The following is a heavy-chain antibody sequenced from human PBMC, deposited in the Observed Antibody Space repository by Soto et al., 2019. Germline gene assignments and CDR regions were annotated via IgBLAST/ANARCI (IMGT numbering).Heavy chain of an antibody. V-gene: IGHV3-33*01. D-gene: IGHD3-3*01. CDR3: ARDASYYSLWSGYYPSRNGMDA. Sequence: GGSLRLSCAASGFTFSSFGMHWVRQAPGKGLEWVSLIWYDGSKKSYGDSVKGRFTISRDNSGNTVYLQMNSLRADDTAVYYCARDASYYSLWSGYYPSRNGMDAWGQGTTVTVSS. CDR2: IWYDGSKK. J-gene: IGHJ6*02. CDR1: GFTFSSFG.